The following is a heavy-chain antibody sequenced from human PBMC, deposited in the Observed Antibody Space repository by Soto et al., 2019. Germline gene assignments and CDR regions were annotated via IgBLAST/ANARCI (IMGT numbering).Heavy chain of an antibody. CDR2: IYWDDDK. CDR1: GFSLSTSGVG. V-gene: IGHV2-5*02. D-gene: IGHD1-26*01. CDR3: SNTRPYGASAVDI. J-gene: IGHJ3*02. Sequence: QITLKESGPTLVKPTQTLTLTCTFSGFSLSTSGVGVVWIRQHPGKALEWLALIYWDDDKRYSPSLKSRFTITKDTTKKQVVLTMTNKDPVDTATYYCSNTRPYGASAVDIWGPGTVVTVS.